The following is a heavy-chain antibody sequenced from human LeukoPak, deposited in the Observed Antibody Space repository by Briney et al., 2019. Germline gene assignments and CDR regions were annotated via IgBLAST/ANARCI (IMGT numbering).Heavy chain of an antibody. CDR2: IKSDGNT. J-gene: IGHJ1*01. Sequence: GGSLILSCAASGFTFSSYWMHWVRQAPGKGLVWVSRIKSDGNTNYADSVKGRFTISRDNAKNTVSLQMNSLRAEDTGVYYCARAPPDIGGYYPEYFRHWGQGTLVTVSS. CDR1: GFTFSSYW. CDR3: ARAPPDIGGYYPEYFRH. V-gene: IGHV3-74*01. D-gene: IGHD3-22*01.